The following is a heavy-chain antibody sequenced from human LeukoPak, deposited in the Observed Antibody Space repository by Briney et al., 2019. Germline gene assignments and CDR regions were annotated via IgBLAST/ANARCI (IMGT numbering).Heavy chain of an antibody. CDR3: AKEGMEWELLGYFDY. CDR2: IWYDGSNK. J-gene: IGHJ4*02. D-gene: IGHD1-26*01. CDR1: GFTFSSYG. Sequence: PGGSLRLSCAASGFTFSSYGMHWVRQAPGKGLEWVAVIWYDGSNKYYADSVKGRFTTSRDNSKNTLYLQMNSLRAEDTAVYYCAKEGMEWELLGYFDYWGQGTLVTVSS. V-gene: IGHV3-33*06.